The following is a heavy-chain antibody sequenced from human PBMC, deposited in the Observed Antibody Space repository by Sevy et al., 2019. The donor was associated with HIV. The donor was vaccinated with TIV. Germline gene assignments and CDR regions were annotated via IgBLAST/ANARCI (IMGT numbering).Heavy chain of an antibody. CDR1: GFTFSGSA. J-gene: IGHJ4*02. D-gene: IGHD3-10*01. CDR2: IRSKANSYAT. Sequence: GGSLRLSCAASGFTFSGSAMHWVRQASGKGLEWVGRIRSKANSYATAYAASVKGRFTISRDDSKNTAYLQMNSLKTEDTAVYYCVVLLWFGDFDYWGQGTLVTVPS. CDR3: VVLLWFGDFDY. V-gene: IGHV3-73*01.